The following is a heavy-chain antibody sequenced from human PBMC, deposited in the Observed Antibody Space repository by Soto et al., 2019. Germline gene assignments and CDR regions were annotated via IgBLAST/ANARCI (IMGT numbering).Heavy chain of an antibody. V-gene: IGHV1-2*02. Sequence: ASVKVCCKASGYTFTGYYMHWVRQAPGQGLEWMGWINPNSGGTNYAQKFQGQVTISADKSISTAYLQWSSLKASDTAMYYCARGRASSYCSSTSCYLQRFDPWGQGTLVTVSS. CDR1: GYTFTGYY. J-gene: IGHJ5*02. CDR2: INPNSGGT. D-gene: IGHD2-2*01. CDR3: ARGRASSYCSSTSCYLQRFDP.